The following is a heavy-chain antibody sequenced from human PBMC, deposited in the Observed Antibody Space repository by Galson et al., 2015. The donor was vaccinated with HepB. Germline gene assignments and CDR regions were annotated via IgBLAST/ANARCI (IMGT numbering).Heavy chain of an antibody. CDR3: ASQTYYYSGMDV. J-gene: IGHJ6*02. V-gene: IGHV4-59*01. Sequence: ETLSLTCTVSGGSISSSFWSWIRQPPGKGLEWIGYIYYSGSTSYNPSLKSRVTISVATSKNQFSLNLSSLTAADTAVYYCASQTYYYSGMDVWGPGTTVTVSS. CDR1: GGSISSSF. CDR2: IYYSGST.